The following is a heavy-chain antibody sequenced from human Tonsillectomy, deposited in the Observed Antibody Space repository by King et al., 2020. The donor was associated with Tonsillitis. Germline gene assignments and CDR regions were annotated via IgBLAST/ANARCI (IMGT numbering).Heavy chain of an antibody. D-gene: IGHD2-2*01. CDR3: TYEYCSSTSCYTQGY. J-gene: IGHJ4*02. CDR2: IRSKAYGGTT. CDR1: GSTFGDYA. Sequence: QLVQSGGGLVKPGRSLRLSCTASGSTFGDYAMSWFRQAPGKGLEWVGFIRSKAYGGTTEYAASVKGRFTISRDDSKSIAYLQMNSLKTEDTAVYYCTYEYCSSTSCYTQGYWGQGTLVTVSS. V-gene: IGHV3-49*05.